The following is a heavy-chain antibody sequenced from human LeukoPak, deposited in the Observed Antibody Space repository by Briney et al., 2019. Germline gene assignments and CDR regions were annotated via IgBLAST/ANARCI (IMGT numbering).Heavy chain of an antibody. Sequence: GGSLRLSCAASGFTVSSNYMSWVRQAPGKGLEWVSVIYSGGSAYYADSVKGRFTISRDNSKNTLYLQMNSLRAEDTAVYYCATTYYYDSSGYLDYWGQGTLVTVSS. CDR2: IYSGGSA. CDR3: ATTYYYDSSGYLDY. D-gene: IGHD3-22*01. V-gene: IGHV3-66*01. J-gene: IGHJ4*02. CDR1: GFTVSSNY.